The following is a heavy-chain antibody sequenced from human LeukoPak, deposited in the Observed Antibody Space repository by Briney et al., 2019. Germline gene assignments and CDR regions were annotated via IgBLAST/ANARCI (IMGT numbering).Heavy chain of an antibody. D-gene: IGHD6-13*01. CDR3: ARGRGSSWYGDYYYYMDV. Sequence: ASVKVSCKASGYTFTSYDINWVRQATGQGLEWMGWMNPNSGNTGYAQKFQGRVTMTRNTSISTAYTELSSLRSEDTAVYYCARGRGSSWYGDYYYYMDVWGKGTTVTVSS. J-gene: IGHJ6*03. CDR2: MNPNSGNT. V-gene: IGHV1-8*01. CDR1: GYTFTSYD.